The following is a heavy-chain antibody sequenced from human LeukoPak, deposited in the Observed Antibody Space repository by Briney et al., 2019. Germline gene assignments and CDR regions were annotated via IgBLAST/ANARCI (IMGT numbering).Heavy chain of an antibody. J-gene: IGHJ5*02. V-gene: IGHV3-43*02. Sequence: GGSLRLSCTASGFTFDDYVMHWVRQAPGKGLEWVSLISGDGSGTYYADSVKGRFTISRDNSKNSLFLHMSGLRAEDTALYYCATQDPPGSGYYDTYNWFDPWGQGTLVTVAS. CDR1: GFTFDDYV. CDR2: ISGDGSGT. CDR3: ATQDPPGSGYYDTYNWFDP. D-gene: IGHD5-12*01.